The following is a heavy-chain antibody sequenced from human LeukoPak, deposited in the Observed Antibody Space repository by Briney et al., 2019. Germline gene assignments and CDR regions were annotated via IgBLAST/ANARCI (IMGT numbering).Heavy chain of an antibody. CDR1: GYTFIGFY. CDR3: ARTWGEQLHFDY. Sequence: ASVKVSCKASGYTFIGFYMHWVRQAPGQGLEWMGWVNPNSGGTNYAQKFHGRVTMTRDTSINTVYMELSRLRSDDTAVYYCARTWGEQLHFDYWGQGTLVTVSS. CDR2: VNPNSGGT. D-gene: IGHD3-16*01. V-gene: IGHV1-2*02. J-gene: IGHJ4*02.